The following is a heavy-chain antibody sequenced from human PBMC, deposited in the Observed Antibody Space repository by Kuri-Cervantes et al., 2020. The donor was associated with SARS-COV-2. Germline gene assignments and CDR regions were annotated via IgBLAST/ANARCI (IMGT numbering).Heavy chain of an antibody. V-gene: IGHV4-34*01. J-gene: IGHJ6*02. CDR2: INHSGST. Sequence: GSLRLSCAVYGGSFSGYYWSWIRQPPGKGREWMGEINHSGSTNYNPSLKSRVTISVATSKNQFSLKLSSVTAADTAVYYCARATKVVPAAITKRGGMDVWGQGTTVTVSS. CDR3: ARATKVVPAAITKRGGMDV. CDR1: GGSFSGYY. D-gene: IGHD2-2*01.